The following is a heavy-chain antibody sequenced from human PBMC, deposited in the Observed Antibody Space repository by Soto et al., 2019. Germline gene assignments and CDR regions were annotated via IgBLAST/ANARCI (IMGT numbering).Heavy chain of an antibody. Sequence: SETLSLTCTVSGGSISSYYWSWIRQPPGKGLEWIGYIYYSGSTNYNPSLKSRVTISVDTSKNQFSLKLSSVTAADTAVYYCARLMGDILTGYITVPYFRPWGQGTLVTVS. CDR2: IYYSGST. CDR1: GGSISSYY. V-gene: IGHV4-59*08. J-gene: IGHJ5*02. D-gene: IGHD3-9*01. CDR3: ARLMGDILTGYITVPYFRP.